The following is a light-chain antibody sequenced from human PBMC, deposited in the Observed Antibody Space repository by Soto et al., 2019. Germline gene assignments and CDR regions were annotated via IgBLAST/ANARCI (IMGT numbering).Light chain of an antibody. V-gene: IGKV3-15*01. J-gene: IGKJ5*01. CDR3: QQYNNWPIT. CDR1: QSVLSK. CDR2: GAF. Sequence: EIVMTQSPATLSVSPGERATLSCRASQSVLSKFAWYQQKPGQAPRLLIYGAFTRATDIPGRFSGSGSGTEFTLTISSLQSEDFAVYYCQQYNNWPITFGQGTRLEIK.